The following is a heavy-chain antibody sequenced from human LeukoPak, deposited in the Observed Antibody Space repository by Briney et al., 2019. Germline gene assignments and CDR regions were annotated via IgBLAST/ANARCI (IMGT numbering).Heavy chain of an antibody. V-gene: IGHV3-74*01. CDR1: EFTFSNYW. CDR2: INSDGSGT. CDR3: AREVGSGNSDRYFDY. D-gene: IGHD3-10*01. J-gene: IGHJ4*02. Sequence: PGGSLRLSCAASEFTFSNYWIHWVRQAPGKGLVWVSRINSDGSGTNYADSVKGRFTISRDNFNNTLYLQMKSLRAEDTAVYYCAREVGSGNSDRYFDYWGQGTLVTVSS.